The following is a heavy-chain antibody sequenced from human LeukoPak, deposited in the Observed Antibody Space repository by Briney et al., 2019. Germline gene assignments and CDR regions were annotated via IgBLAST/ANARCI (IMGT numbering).Heavy chain of an antibody. CDR1: GYSFTNYW. V-gene: IGHV5-51*01. Sequence: GESLKISCKGSGYSFTNYWIAWLRQMPGKGLEWMGIIYPGDSDTRYSPSFQGQVTMSVDKSIRTSYLQWSSVKASDTAMYYCARGGKYIDYWGQGTLVTVSS. D-gene: IGHD3-16*01. J-gene: IGHJ4*02. CDR3: ARGGKYIDY. CDR2: IYPGDSDT.